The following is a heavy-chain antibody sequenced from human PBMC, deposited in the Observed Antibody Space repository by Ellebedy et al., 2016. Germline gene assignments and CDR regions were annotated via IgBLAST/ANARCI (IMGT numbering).Heavy chain of an antibody. D-gene: IGHD2-2*01. CDR1: GASITSSSYY. CDR2: ISYDGTT. Sequence: SETLSLXCSVSGASITSSSYYWGWIRRPPGKGLEWIGRISYDGTTYYNPSLESRVTISLDTSKNQFSLKLRSVTAADTAVYYCARDSPQDIVVAVAPSYYYYYMDVWGKGTTVTVSS. V-gene: IGHV4-39*07. J-gene: IGHJ6*03. CDR3: ARDSPQDIVVAVAPSYYYYYMDV.